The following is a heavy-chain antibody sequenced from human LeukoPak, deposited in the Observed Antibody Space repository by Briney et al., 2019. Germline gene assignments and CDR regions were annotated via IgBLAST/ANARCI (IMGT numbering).Heavy chain of an antibody. CDR1: GGTFSSYA. CDR3: ARAGHIAAAGPGTDNWFDP. CDR2: IIPIFGTA. J-gene: IGHJ5*02. Sequence: GSSVKVSCKASGGTFSSYAISWVRQAPGQGLEWMGGIIPIFGTANYAQKFQGRVTMTRDTSTSTVYMELSSLRSEDTAVYYCARAGHIAAAGPGTDNWFDPWGQGTLVTVSS. V-gene: IGHV1-69*05. D-gene: IGHD6-13*01.